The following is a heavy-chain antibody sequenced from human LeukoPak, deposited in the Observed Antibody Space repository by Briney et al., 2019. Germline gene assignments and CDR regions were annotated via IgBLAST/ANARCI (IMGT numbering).Heavy chain of an antibody. J-gene: IGHJ4*02. CDR1: GFTFSSYG. Sequence: GGSLRLSCAASGFTFSSYGMHWVRQAPGKGLEWVALIPYDGTNKYYADSVKGRFTISRDNSKNTLYLQMNSLRAEDTAVYYCAKESGGIVFDYWGQGTLVTVSS. CDR2: IPYDGTNK. D-gene: IGHD3-10*01. V-gene: IGHV3-30*18. CDR3: AKESGGIVFDY.